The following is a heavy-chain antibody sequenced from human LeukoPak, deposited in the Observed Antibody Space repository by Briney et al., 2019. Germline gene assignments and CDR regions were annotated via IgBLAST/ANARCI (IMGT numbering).Heavy chain of an antibody. CDR1: GFTVSSNY. J-gene: IGHJ4*02. Sequence: GGSLRLSCAVSGFTVSSNYVIWVRQAPGKGLEWVSVIYSSAYTYYADYVKGRLTISRANTKNTVYLQMNSLRAEDTAIYYCARGRPGHYFDYWGQGTLVTVSS. CDR2: IYSSAYT. V-gene: IGHV3-53*01. CDR3: ARGRPGHYFDY.